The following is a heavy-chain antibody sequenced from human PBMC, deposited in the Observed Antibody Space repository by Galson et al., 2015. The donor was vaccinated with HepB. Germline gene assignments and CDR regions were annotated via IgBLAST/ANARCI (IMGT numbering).Heavy chain of an antibody. V-gene: IGHV3-30*18. Sequence: SLRLSCAACGFTFSSYGMHWVRQAPGKGLEWVAVISYDGSNNYYADSVKGRFTISRDNSKNTLYLQMNSLRAEDTAVYYCAKVGGWFSVYFDYWGQGTLVTVSS. D-gene: IGHD6-19*01. J-gene: IGHJ4*02. CDR2: ISYDGSNN. CDR3: AKVGGWFSVYFDY. CDR1: GFTFSSYG.